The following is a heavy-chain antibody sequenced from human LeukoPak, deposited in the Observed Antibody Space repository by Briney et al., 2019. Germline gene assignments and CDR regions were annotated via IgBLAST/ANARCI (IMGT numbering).Heavy chain of an antibody. J-gene: IGHJ4*02. CDR1: GFTFSSYG. CDR2: IRYDGSNK. V-gene: IGHV3-30*02. CDR3: ARDSSSSWQPVYYFDY. D-gene: IGHD6-13*01. Sequence: GGSLRLSCAASGFTFSSYGMHWVRQAPGKGLEWVAFIRYDGSNKYYADSVKGRFTISRDNSKNTLYLQMNSLRAEDTAVYYCARDSSSSWQPVYYFDYWGQGTLVTVSS.